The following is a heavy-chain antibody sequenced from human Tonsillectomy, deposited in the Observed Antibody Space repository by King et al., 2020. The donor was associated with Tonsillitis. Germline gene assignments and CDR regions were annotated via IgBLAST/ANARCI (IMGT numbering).Heavy chain of an antibody. CDR1: GFNFSSYA. V-gene: IGHV3-33*03. J-gene: IGHJ4*02. D-gene: IGHD4-17*01. Sequence: HVQLVESGGRVVQPGRSLRLSCATSGFNFSSYALHWVRQAPGKGLEWVAIISYDGEIKYYADSVKGRFNISRDNTKNRLYLQMNSLRGDDAGVSYCAKTPQDGEIVPDYFDYWGQATQVSVSS. CDR3: AKTPQDGEIVPDYFDY. CDR2: ISYDGEIK.